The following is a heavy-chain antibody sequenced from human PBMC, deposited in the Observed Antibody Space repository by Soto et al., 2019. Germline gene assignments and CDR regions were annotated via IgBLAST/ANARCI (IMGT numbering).Heavy chain of an antibody. CDR1: GYTFTGSG. J-gene: IGHJ6*02. CDR2: INGYNGNT. D-gene: IGHD3-16*01. V-gene: IGHV1-18*01. Sequence: QVQLVQSGAEVKKPGASVKVSCKASGYTFTGSGISWVRQAPGQGLEWMGWINGYNGNTNYAQKFQGRITMTTDTPKSTAYMELRSLRSDDTAVYYCARMGDVPYYYYGMDVWGQGTTVIVSS. CDR3: ARMGDVPYYYYGMDV.